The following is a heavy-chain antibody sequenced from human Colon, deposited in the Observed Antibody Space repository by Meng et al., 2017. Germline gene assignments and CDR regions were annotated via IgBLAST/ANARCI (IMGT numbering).Heavy chain of an antibody. V-gene: IGHV4-4*02. D-gene: IGHD6-19*01. CDR1: CGSISSSNW. CDR3: ASFPPPGKQWLVTDY. J-gene: IGHJ4*02. CDR2: IYHSGST. Sequence: QLQVPGPGLFKPAVTLSLTCAFSCGSISSSNWWSWVRQPPGKGLEWIGEIYHSGSTNYNPSLKSRVTISVDKSKNQFSLKLSSVTAADTAVYYCASFPPPGKQWLVTDYWGQGTLVTVSS.